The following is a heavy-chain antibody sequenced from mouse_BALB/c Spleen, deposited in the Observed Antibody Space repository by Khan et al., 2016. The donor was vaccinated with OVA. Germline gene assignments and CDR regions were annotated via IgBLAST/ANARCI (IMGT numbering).Heavy chain of an antibody. D-gene: IGHD2-14*01. V-gene: IGHV2-2*02. CDR3: AGRSYGYGGGACFAY. CDR1: GFSLTNYS. J-gene: IGHJ3*01. CDR2: IWSAGST. Sequence: QVQLKESGPGLVQPSQSLSITCTVSGFSLTNYSVHWVRQSPGKGLEWLGVIWSAGSTDYNAAFISRLTIRKDNSRSQVFFKMNSLQPNDTAIFCWAGRSYGYGGGACFAYWGKGTLVTVSA.